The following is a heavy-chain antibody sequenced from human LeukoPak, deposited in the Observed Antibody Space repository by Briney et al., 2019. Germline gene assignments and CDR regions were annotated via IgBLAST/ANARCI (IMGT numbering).Heavy chain of an antibody. CDR2: ISYDGSNK. CDR1: GFTFSSYG. CDR3: AKGLTIFGLPEGNWFDP. J-gene: IGHJ5*02. D-gene: IGHD3-3*01. Sequence: GGSLRLSCAASGFTFSSYGMHWVRQAPGKGLEXXXVISYDGSNKYYADSVKGRFTISRDNSKNTLYLQMNSLRAEDTAVYYCAKGLTIFGLPEGNWFDPWGQGTLVTVSS. V-gene: IGHV3-30*18.